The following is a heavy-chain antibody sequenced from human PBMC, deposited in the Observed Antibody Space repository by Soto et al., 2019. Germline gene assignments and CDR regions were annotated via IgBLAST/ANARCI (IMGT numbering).Heavy chain of an antibody. CDR2: ISSSSSYI. J-gene: IGHJ6*02. V-gene: IGHV3-21*01. CDR1: GFTFSSYS. CDR3: ARDKVGATPDGYYYYGMDV. Sequence: EVQLVESGGGLVKPGGSLRLSCAASGFTFSSYSMNWVRQAPGKGLEWVSSISSSSSYIYYADSVKGRLTISRDNAKNSLYLQKNSLRAEDTAVYYCARDKVGATPDGYYYYGMDVWGQGTTVTVSS. D-gene: IGHD1-26*01.